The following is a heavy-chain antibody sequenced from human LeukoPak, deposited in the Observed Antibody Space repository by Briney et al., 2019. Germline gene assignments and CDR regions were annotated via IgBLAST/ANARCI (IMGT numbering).Heavy chain of an antibody. Sequence: PAGSLRLSCAAPGFTFSSYAMHWVRQAPGKGLEWVAVISYDGSNKYYADSVKGRFTISRDNSKNTLYLQMNSLRAEDTAVYYCARDGRHDAFDIWGQGTMVTVSS. D-gene: IGHD2-15*01. CDR2: ISYDGSNK. J-gene: IGHJ3*02. CDR1: GFTFSSYA. CDR3: ARDGRHDAFDI. V-gene: IGHV3-30-3*01.